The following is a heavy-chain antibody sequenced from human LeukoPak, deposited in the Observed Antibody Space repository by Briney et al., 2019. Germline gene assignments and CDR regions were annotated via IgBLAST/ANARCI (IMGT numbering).Heavy chain of an antibody. CDR1: GFTFSSYS. D-gene: IGHD3-3*01. Sequence: GGSLRLSCAASGFTFSSYSMNWVRQAPGKGLEWVSSISSSSSYIYYADSVKGRFTISRDNAKNSLYLQMNSLRAEDTAVYYCAKALYDFWSGSAFDYWGQGTLVTVSS. V-gene: IGHV3-21*01. J-gene: IGHJ4*02. CDR2: ISSSSSYI. CDR3: AKALYDFWSGSAFDY.